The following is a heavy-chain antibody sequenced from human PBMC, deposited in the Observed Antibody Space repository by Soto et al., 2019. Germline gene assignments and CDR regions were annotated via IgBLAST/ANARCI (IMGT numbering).Heavy chain of an antibody. CDR2: INPNSGGT. J-gene: IGHJ4*02. CDR1: GYTFTGYY. V-gene: IGHV1-2*02. CDR3: ASSIAARHPCDY. D-gene: IGHD6-6*01. Sequence: ASVKVSCKASGYTFTGYYMHGVRQAPGQGLEWMGWINPNSGGTNYAQKFQGRVTMTRDTSISTAYMELSRLRSDDTAVYYCASSIAARHPCDYWGQGTLVTVSS.